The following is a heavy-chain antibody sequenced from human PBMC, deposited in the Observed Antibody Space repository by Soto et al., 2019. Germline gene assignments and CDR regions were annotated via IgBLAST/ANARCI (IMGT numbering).Heavy chain of an antibody. CDR1: GFTFDDYA. V-gene: IGHV3-9*01. Sequence: GGSLRLSCAASGFTFDDYAMHWVRQAPGKGLEWVSGISWNSGSIGYADSVKGGFTISRDNAKNSMYLQMNSLRAEDTALYYCAKGTVTPPHSWFDPWGQGTLVTVSS. CDR3: AKGTVTPPHSWFDP. CDR2: ISWNSGSI. D-gene: IGHD4-4*01. J-gene: IGHJ5*02.